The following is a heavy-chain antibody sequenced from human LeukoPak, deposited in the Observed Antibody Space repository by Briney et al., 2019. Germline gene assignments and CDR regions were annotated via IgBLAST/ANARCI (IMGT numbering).Heavy chain of an antibody. CDR3: ITQTYMITFGGVIVIPVFGPQV. V-gene: IGHV3-49*04. D-gene: IGHD3-16*02. CDR1: GFTFGDYA. CDR2: IRSEAYGGTP. Sequence: GGSLRLSCTASGFTFGDYAMTWVRQAPGKGLEWVGFIRSEAYGGTPEYAASVKGRFTISRDDSKSIAYLQMNSLKTEDTAVYYCITQTYMITFGGVIVIPVFGPQVWGQGTLVTVSS. J-gene: IGHJ4*02.